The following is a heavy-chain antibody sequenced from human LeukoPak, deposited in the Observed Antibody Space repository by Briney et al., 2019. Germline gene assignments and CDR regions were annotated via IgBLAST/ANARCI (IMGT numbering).Heavy chain of an antibody. Sequence: PGGSLRLSCAASGFNFSSYAMHWVRQAPGKGLEWVAVISYDGSNKYYADSVKGRFTISRDNSKNTLYLQMNSLRAEDTAVYYCASLPGGVEQLVRDYWGQGTLVTVSS. CDR3: ASLPGGVEQLVRDY. J-gene: IGHJ4*02. CDR2: ISYDGSNK. CDR1: GFNFSSYA. V-gene: IGHV3-30-3*01. D-gene: IGHD6-6*01.